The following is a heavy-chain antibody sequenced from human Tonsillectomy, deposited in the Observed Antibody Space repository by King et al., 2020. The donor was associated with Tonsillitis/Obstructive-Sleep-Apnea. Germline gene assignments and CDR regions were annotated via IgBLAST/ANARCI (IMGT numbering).Heavy chain of an antibody. V-gene: IGHV4-34*01. CDR2: XXHSGSX. D-gene: IGHD2-15*01. Sequence: VQLPQWGAGLLKPSETLSLTCAVYGGSFSGYYWSWIRQPPGKGLEWIGXXXHSGSXNYNPSLKSRVTISVDTSKNQFSLKLSSVTAADTAVYYCARAPHSRKEVAMLFDYWGQGTLVTVSS. J-gene: IGHJ4*02. CDR3: ARAPHSRKEVAMLFDY. CDR1: GGSFSGYY.